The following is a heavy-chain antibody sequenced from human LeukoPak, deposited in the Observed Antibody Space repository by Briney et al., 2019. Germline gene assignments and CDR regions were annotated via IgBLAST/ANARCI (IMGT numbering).Heavy chain of an antibody. J-gene: IGHJ6*03. CDR2: MNPNSGNT. D-gene: IGHD3-10*01. CDR1: GYTFTSYD. CDR3: ARITMVRGVIRSYYYMAV. V-gene: IGHV1-8*03. Sequence: ASVKLSCKASGYTFTSYDINWVRQATGQGLEWMGWMNPNSGNTGYAQKLQGRVTITRNTSINTAYMELSSLRSEDTAVYYCARITMVRGVIRSYYYMAVWGKGTTVTVSS.